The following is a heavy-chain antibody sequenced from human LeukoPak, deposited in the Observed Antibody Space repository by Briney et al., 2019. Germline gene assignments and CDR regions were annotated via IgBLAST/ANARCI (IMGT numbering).Heavy chain of an antibody. CDR2: INHSGST. V-gene: IGHV4-34*01. CDR3: ATSYGSGDYNWFDP. Sequence: PSETLSLTCAVYGGSFSGYYWSWIRQPPGKGLEWIGEINHSGSTNYNPSLKSRVTISVDTSKNQFSLKLSSVTAADTAVYYCATSYGSGDYNWFDPWGQGTLVTVSS. D-gene: IGHD3-10*01. J-gene: IGHJ5*02. CDR1: GGSFSGYY.